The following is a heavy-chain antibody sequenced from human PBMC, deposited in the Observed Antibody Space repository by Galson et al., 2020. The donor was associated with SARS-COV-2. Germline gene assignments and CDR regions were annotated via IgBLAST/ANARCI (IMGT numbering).Heavy chain of an antibody. Sequence: GGSLRLSCAASGFSFSSYWMHWVRQVPGKGLVWVSRIESDGSDTSYADSVKGRFTISRDNAKNTVYLQMNSLRVEDTAVYHCARGYYDSNXYRALDYWGQGILVTVSS. CDR3: ARGYYDSNXYRALDY. CDR1: GFSFSSYW. V-gene: IGHV3-74*01. J-gene: IGHJ4*02. CDR2: IESDGSDT. D-gene: IGHD3-22*01.